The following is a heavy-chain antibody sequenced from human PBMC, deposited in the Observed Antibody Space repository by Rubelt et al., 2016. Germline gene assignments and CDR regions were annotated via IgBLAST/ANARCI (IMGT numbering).Heavy chain of an antibody. CDR1: GFTFSSYW. CDR2: INSDGSST. D-gene: IGHD3-10*01. V-gene: IGHV3-74*02. Sequence: SRGGLVQPGGSLRLSCAASGFTFSSYWMHWVRQAPGKGLVWVSRINSDGSSTSYADFVKGRFTISRDNAKNTLYLQMNSLRADDTAVYYCATGTMVRGAYGMDVWGQGTTVTVSS. J-gene: IGHJ6*02. CDR3: ATGTMVRGAYGMDV.